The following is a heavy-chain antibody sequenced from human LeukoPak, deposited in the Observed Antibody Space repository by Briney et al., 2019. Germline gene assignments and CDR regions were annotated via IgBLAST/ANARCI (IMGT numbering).Heavy chain of an antibody. D-gene: IGHD4-23*01. J-gene: IGHJ3*02. CDR3: AKDLAVVTPPSDDFDI. CDR1: GFTFSSYG. Sequence: GGSLRLSCAASGFTFSSYGMHWVRQAPGKGLEWVAFIRYDGSNKYYADSVKGRFTISRDNSKNTLYLQMNSLRAEDMAVYYCAKDLAVVTPPSDDFDIWGQGTMVTVSS. V-gene: IGHV3-30*02. CDR2: IRYDGSNK.